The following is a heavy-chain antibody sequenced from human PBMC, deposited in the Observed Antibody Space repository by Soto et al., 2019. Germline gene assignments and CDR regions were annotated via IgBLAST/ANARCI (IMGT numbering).Heavy chain of an antibody. CDR1: VFTFINAW. V-gene: IGHV3-15*01. CDR2: IKSKTDGGTT. CDR3: TTDSSGYEGTFDY. J-gene: IGHJ4*02. D-gene: IGHD5-12*01. Sequence: GWSLRLSCAASVFTFINAWMSWVRQAPGKGLEWVGRIKSKTDGGTTDYAAPVKGRFTISRDDSKNTLYLQMNSLKTEDTAVYYCTTDSSGYEGTFDYWGQGTLVTVSS.